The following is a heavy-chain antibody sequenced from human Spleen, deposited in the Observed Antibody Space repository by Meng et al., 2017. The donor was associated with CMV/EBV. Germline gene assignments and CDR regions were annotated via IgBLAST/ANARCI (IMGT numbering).Heavy chain of an antibody. D-gene: IGHD3-3*01. Sequence: ASVKVSCKASGYTFTSYGISWVRQAPGQGLEWMGWISAYNGNTNYAQKLQGRVTMTTDTSTSTAYMELRSLRSDDTAVYYCARGDFLPFLLPQSYYGMDVWGQGTTVTVSS. CDR2: ISAYNGNT. V-gene: IGHV1-18*01. CDR1: GYTFTSYG. CDR3: ARGDFLPFLLPQSYYGMDV. J-gene: IGHJ6*02.